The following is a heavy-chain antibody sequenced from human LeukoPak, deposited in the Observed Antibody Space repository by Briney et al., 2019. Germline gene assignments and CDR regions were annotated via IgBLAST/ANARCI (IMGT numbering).Heavy chain of an antibody. CDR2: FDPEDGET. J-gene: IGHJ6*02. Sequence: ASVKVSCKVSGYTLTELSMHWVRQAPGKGLERMGGFDPEDGETIYAQKFQGRVTMTEDTSTDTAYMELSSLRSEDTAVYYCATGSVTTTSNYYYGMDVWGQGTTVTVSS. CDR3: ATGSVTTTSNYYYGMDV. D-gene: IGHD4-17*01. V-gene: IGHV1-24*01. CDR1: GYTLTELS.